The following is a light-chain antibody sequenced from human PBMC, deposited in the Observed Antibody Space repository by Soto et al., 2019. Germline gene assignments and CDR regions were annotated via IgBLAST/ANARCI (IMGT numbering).Light chain of an antibody. Sequence: QSVLTQPASVSGSPGQSITISCTGSSSDVGGYNYVSWYQQHPGKATKLMIYDVSNRPSGISDRFSGSKSGNTASLTISGLQAEDEADYYCNSYTSSNTYVFGTGTKVTVL. V-gene: IGLV2-14*01. CDR1: SSDVGGYNY. CDR3: NSYTSSNTYV. J-gene: IGLJ1*01. CDR2: DVS.